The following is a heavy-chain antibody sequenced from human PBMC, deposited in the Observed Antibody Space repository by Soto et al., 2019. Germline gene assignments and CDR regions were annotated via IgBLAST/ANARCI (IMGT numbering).Heavy chain of an antibody. CDR2: IIAIFGTA. CDR3: AGVVSSYGYKQFDY. D-gene: IGHD5-12*01. V-gene: IGHV1-69*13. Sequence: SVKVSCKASGYTFTSYGISWVRQAPGQELEWMGGIIAIFGTANYAQKFQGRVTITADESTSTAYMELSSLRSEDTAVYYCAGVVSSYGYKQFDYWGQGTLVTVSS. CDR1: GYTFTSYG. J-gene: IGHJ4*02.